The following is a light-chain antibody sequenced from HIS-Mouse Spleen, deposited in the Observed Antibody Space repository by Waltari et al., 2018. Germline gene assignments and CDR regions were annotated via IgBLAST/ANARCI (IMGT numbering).Light chain of an antibody. V-gene: IGLV1-47*01. CDR1: SSNIGSNY. Sequence: QSVLTQPPSASGTPGQRVTISCSGSSSNIGSNYVYWYQQLPGTAPKIPIYRNNQPPSGVPDRFSGSKSGTSASLAISGLRSEDEADYYCAAWDDSLSGPVFGGGTKLTVL. J-gene: IGLJ3*02. CDR2: RNN. CDR3: AAWDDSLSGPV.